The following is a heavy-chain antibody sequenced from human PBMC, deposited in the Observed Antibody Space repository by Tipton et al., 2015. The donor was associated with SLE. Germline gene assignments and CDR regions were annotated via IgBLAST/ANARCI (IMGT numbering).Heavy chain of an antibody. D-gene: IGHD1-26*01. CDR2: IGGTATNTNT. Sequence: SLRLSCAASGFTFSSYAMSWVRQAPGKGLEWVSLIGGTATNTNTYYVDSVKGRFTISRDKSKNMLYLQMNSLRAEDTAVYYCATVNSGRFDAIDIWGQGTMVTVSS. CDR1: GFTFSSYA. CDR3: ATVNSGRFDAIDI. J-gene: IGHJ3*02. V-gene: IGHV3-23*01.